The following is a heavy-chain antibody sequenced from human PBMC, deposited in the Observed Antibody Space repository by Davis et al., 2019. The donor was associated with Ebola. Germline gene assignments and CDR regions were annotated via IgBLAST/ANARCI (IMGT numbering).Heavy chain of an antibody. V-gene: IGHV1-18*01. CDR1: GYTFTSYG. Sequence: AASVKVSCKASGYTFTSYGISWVRQAPGQGLEWMGWISAYNGNTNYAQKLQGRVTMTTDTSTNTAYMELRSLRSDDTAVYYCAIDYSNYHNWFDPWGQGTLVTVSS. CDR3: AIDYSNYHNWFDP. CDR2: ISAYNGNT. J-gene: IGHJ5*02. D-gene: IGHD4-11*01.